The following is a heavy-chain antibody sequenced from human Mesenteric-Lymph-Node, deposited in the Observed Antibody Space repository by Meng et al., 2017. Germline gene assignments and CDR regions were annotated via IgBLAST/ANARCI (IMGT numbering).Heavy chain of an antibody. V-gene: IGHV3-23*01. J-gene: IGHJ4*02. CDR2: ISGSGGST. Sequence: GESLKISCAASGFTFSSYSMNWVRQAPGKGLEWVSAISGSGGSTYYADSVKGRFTISRDDSKNTAYLQMNSLKTEDTAVYYCTSHLIAVARTYYFDYWGQGTLVTVSS. CDR3: TSHLIAVARTYYFDY. CDR1: GFTFSSYS. D-gene: IGHD6-19*01.